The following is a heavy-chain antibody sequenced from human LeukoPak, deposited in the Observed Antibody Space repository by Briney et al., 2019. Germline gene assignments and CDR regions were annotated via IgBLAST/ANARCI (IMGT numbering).Heavy chain of an antibody. D-gene: IGHD1-26*01. CDR2: IYNSGST. Sequence: SETLSLTCTVSGGSVSSYYWSWIRQPPGEGLEWIAYIYNSGSTNYDLSLKSRVTISVDTSKNQFSLKLSSVIAADTAVYYCVRDWEGFNFDIWGQGTMVTVSS. J-gene: IGHJ3*02. V-gene: IGHV4-59*02. CDR1: GGSVSSYY. CDR3: VRDWEGFNFDI.